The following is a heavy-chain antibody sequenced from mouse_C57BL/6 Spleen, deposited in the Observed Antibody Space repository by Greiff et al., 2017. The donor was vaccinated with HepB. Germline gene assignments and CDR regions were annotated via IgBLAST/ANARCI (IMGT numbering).Heavy chain of an antibody. Sequence: VQLQQSGPELVKPGASVKISCKASGYSFTSYYIHWVKQRPGQGLEWIGWIYPGSGNTKYNEKFKGKATLTADTSSSTAYMQLSSLTSEDSAVYYCARRKLDYAMDYWGQGTSVTVSS. D-gene: IGHD3-3*01. CDR1: GYSFTSYY. CDR3: ARRKLDYAMDY. J-gene: IGHJ4*01. V-gene: IGHV1-66*01. CDR2: IYPGSGNT.